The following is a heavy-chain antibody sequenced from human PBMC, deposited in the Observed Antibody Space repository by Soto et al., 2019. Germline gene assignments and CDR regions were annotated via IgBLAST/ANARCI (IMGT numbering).Heavy chain of an antibody. D-gene: IGHD4-17*01. J-gene: IGHJ3*01. Sequence: QVQLLASGPGLVKPSETLSLTCTVSGDSISDYYWSWIRQPPGKGLEWIGYIYYNGNTNYNPSLKSRVTMSGDTSKNQFSLRLSSVTAADTALYYCARDVGGTVTLEAAFDFGGQGTMVTVS. CDR3: ARDVGGTVTLEAAFDF. CDR1: GDSISDYY. CDR2: IYYNGNT. V-gene: IGHV4-59*01.